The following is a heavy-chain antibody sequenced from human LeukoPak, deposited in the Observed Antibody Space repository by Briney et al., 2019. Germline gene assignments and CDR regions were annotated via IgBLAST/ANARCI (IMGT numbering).Heavy chain of an antibody. CDR2: FYSGGST. J-gene: IGHJ3*02. Sequence: PGGSLRLSCAASGFTVSSNYMSWVRQAPGKGLAWVSVFYSGGSTYYADSVKGRFTISRDNSKNTLYLQMNSLRAEDTAVYYCARENIGYPDAFDIWGQGTMVTVSS. V-gene: IGHV3-66*01. CDR3: ARENIGYPDAFDI. CDR1: GFTVSSNY. D-gene: IGHD5-18*01.